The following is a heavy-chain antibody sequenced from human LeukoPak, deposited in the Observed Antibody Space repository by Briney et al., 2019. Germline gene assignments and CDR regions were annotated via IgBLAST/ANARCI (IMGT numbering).Heavy chain of an antibody. CDR1: GGSISSYY. CDR3: ARVGRYNWNDGVDY. J-gene: IGHJ4*02. Sequence: PSETLSLTCTVSGGSISSYYWSWFRQPAGKGLEWIGRIYITGSTNYNPSLKIRVTMSVDTSKSQFSLKLSSVTAADTAVYYCARVGRYNWNDGVDYWGQGTLVTVSS. D-gene: IGHD1-1*01. CDR2: IYITGST. V-gene: IGHV4-4*07.